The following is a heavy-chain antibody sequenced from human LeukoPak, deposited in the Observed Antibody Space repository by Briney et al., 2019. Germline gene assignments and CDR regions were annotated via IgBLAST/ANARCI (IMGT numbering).Heavy chain of an antibody. V-gene: IGHV3-48*03. CDR1: GFTFSSYA. CDR3: ARDSYSDSSNYWGYFDF. Sequence: PGGSLRLSCAASGFTFSSYATSWVRQAPGKGLEWVSYISSSGRTTYYADSVKGRFTISRDNARNSLFLHMDSLGAEDTAVYFCARDSYSDSSNYWGYFDFWGQGTLVTVSS. CDR2: ISSSGRTT. D-gene: IGHD3-22*01. J-gene: IGHJ4*02.